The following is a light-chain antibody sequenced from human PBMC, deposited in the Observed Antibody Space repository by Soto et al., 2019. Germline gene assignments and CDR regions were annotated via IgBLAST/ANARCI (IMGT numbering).Light chain of an antibody. CDR2: DVS. CDR3: TSYTSDSTYV. CDR1: STDVCRYNY. Sequence: SALTPPASLSGVPGQSITISFTGTSTDVCRYNYVSWYQQHPGKAPKLMVYDVSNRPSWVSNRFSGSKSGITASLTISGLQAEDEADYYCTSYTSDSTYVFGTGTKVTVL. V-gene: IGLV2-14*01. J-gene: IGLJ1*01.